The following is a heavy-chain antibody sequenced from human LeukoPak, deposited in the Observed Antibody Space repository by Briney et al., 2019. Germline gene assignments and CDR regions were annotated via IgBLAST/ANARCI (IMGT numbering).Heavy chain of an antibody. J-gene: IGHJ4*02. CDR1: GFTLSDYY. CDR2: ISSSSSYT. D-gene: IGHD2-21*02. Sequence: KPGGSLRLSCAASGFTLSDYYMSWIRQAPGKGLEWVSYISSSSSYTNYADSVKGRFTISRDNAKNSLYLQMNSLRAEDTAVYYCSRHSRVTFDYWGQGTLVTVSS. V-gene: IGHV3-11*06. CDR3: SRHSRVTFDY.